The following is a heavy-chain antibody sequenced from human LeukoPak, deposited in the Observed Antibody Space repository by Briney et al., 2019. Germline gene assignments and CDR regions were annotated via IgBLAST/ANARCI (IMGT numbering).Heavy chain of an antibody. Sequence: GGSLRLSCAASGFTVSSNYMNWVRQAPGKGLEWVSSISSSGSSTYYADSVKGRFTISRDNSENTLYLQMKSLRAEDTAVYYCARGDGYNFFDYWGQGTLVTVSS. V-gene: IGHV3-53*01. CDR2: ISSSGSST. CDR1: GFTVSSNY. D-gene: IGHD5-24*01. CDR3: ARGDGYNFFDY. J-gene: IGHJ4*02.